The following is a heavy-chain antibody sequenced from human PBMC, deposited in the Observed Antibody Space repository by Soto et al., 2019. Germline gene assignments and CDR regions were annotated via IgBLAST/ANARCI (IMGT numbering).Heavy chain of an antibody. Sequence: VQLEQSGPEVKKPGSSVKVSCKASGGTFSTSALSWVRQAPGQGLEWMGGIMPVFPTPDYAQKFQGRVTITADESTSTAYMELGGLTSDDTAVYYCARDKARLRLGGNYYYILDVWGQGTAVTVSS. CDR1: GGTFSTSA. J-gene: IGHJ6*02. CDR2: IMPVFPTP. CDR3: ARDKARLRLGGNYYYILDV. D-gene: IGHD3-3*01. V-gene: IGHV1-69*12.